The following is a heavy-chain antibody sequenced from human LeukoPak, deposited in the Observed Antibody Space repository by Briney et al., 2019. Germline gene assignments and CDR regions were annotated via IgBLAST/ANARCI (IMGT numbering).Heavy chain of an antibody. CDR2: ISGYNGNR. CDR3: TRDHLPTIIAYSYYYYMDV. Sequence: GASVKVSCKASGYSFTSYGISWVRQAPGQGLEWMGWISGYNGNRNYTQKFQGRVTMTTDTATSTAYMELRRLRSDDTAVYYCTRDHLPTIIAYSYYYYMDVWGKGTTVTVSS. D-gene: IGHD2-21*01. CDR1: GYSFTSYG. J-gene: IGHJ6*03. V-gene: IGHV1-18*01.